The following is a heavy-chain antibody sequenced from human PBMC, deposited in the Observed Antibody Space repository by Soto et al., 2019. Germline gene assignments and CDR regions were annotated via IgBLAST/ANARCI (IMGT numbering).Heavy chain of an antibody. D-gene: IGHD1-26*01. CDR3: ASPEGRYSGSYYATNY. V-gene: IGHV1-69*01. CDR1: GGTFSSYA. Sequence: QVQLVQSGAEVKKPGSSVKVSCKASGGTFSSYAISWVRQAPRQGLEWMGGIIPIFGTANYAQKFQGRVTITADESTSTAYMELSSLRSEDTAVYYCASPEGRYSGSYYATNYWGQGTLVTVSS. CDR2: IIPIFGTA. J-gene: IGHJ4*02.